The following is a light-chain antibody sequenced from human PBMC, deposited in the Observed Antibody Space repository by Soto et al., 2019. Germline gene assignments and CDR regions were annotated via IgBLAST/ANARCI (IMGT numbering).Light chain of an antibody. V-gene: IGKV3-11*01. CDR1: QSVNIY. Sequence: EVVLTQSPATLSLSPGERATLPCRASQSVNIYLAWLQQKPGQAPRLLIYDASNRATGVPARFSGSGSGTDFTLTISSLEPEDFGVYYCQQRMTWPPITFGQGTRLEIK. CDR2: DAS. J-gene: IGKJ5*01. CDR3: QQRMTWPPIT.